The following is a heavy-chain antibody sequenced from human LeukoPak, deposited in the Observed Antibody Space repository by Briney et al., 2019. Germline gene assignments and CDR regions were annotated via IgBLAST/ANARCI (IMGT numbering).Heavy chain of an antibody. CDR2: ISGSGGST. J-gene: IGHJ5*02. V-gene: IGHV3-23*01. CDR1: GFTSSTYA. CDR3: AKGRSFDP. Sequence: AGGSLRLSCAASGFTSSTYAMSWVRLAPGKGLEWVSVISGSGGSTNYGDSVKGRFTISRDNSRNTLYLQMNSLRVEDTAVYYCAKGRSFDPWGQGTLVTVSS.